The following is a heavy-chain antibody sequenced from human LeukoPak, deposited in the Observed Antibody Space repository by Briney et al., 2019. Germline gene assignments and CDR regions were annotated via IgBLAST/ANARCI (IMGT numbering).Heavy chain of an antibody. V-gene: IGHV1-24*01. CDR3: ATDWQQLVSGDAFDI. CDR1: GYTLTELS. CDR2: FDPEDGET. J-gene: IGHJ3*02. D-gene: IGHD6-13*01. Sequence: ASVKVSCKVSGYTLTELSMHWVRQAPGKGLEWMGGFDPEDGETIYAQKFQGRVTMTEDTSTDTAYMELSSLRSEDTAVYYCATDWQQLVSGDAFDIWGQGTMVTVSS.